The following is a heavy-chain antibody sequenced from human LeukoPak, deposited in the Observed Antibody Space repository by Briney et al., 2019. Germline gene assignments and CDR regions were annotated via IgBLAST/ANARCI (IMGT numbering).Heavy chain of an antibody. V-gene: IGHV3-49*04. CDR2: IRSKAYGGTT. D-gene: IGHD4-17*01. Sequence: GGSLRLSCTASGFTFGDYAMSWVRQAPGKGLEWVGFIRSKAYGGTTEYAASVKGGFTISRDDSKSIAYLQMNSLKTEDTAVYYCTRAPLYGDYYDYWGQGTLVTVSS. CDR3: TRAPLYGDYYDY. CDR1: GFTFGDYA. J-gene: IGHJ4*02.